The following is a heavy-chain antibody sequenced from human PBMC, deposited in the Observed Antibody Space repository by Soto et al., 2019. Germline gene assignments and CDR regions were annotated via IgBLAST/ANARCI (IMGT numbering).Heavy chain of an antibody. Sequence: EVQLLESGGGLVQPGGSLRLSCAASGFTFSSYAMSWVRQAPGKGLEWVSAISGSGGSTYYADSVKGRFTISRDNSKNTLYLQMNSLRAEDTAVYYCAKDVIEGAGDGSMGGFDYWGQGTLVTVSS. V-gene: IGHV3-23*01. CDR1: GFTFSSYA. CDR3: AKDVIEGAGDGSMGGFDY. CDR2: ISGSGGST. D-gene: IGHD1-26*01. J-gene: IGHJ4*02.